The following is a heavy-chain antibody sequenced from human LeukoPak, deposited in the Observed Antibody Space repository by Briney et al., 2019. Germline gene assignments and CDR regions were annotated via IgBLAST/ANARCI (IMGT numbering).Heavy chain of an antibody. CDR2: IYYSGST. V-gene: IGHV4-31*03. D-gene: IGHD3-22*01. CDR1: GGSISTGGNY. CDR3: ARGYYDSRAYYYFDY. Sequence: PSQTLSLTCTVSGGSISTGGNYWSWFRQHPGKGLEWIGYIYYSGSTYYNPSLQSRVTISVDTSKNQFSLKLSSVTAADTAVYYCARGYYDSRAYYYFDYWDQGTLVTVSS. J-gene: IGHJ4*02.